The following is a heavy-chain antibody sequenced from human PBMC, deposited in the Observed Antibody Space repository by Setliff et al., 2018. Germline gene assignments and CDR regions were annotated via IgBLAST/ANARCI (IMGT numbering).Heavy chain of an antibody. Sequence: SGPTLVNPTQTLTLTCTFFGFSLSTYGVSVGWIRQPPGKALEWLALIYWDEDKRYSTSLKSRVTITKDTSKNQVVLTMTGMDPVDAATYYCARTFYYDDSGSNRLLYYFDYWGQGALVTVSS. D-gene: IGHD3-22*01. CDR3: ARTFYYDDSGSNRLLYYFDY. CDR2: IYWDEDK. J-gene: IGHJ4*02. CDR1: GFSLSTYGVS. V-gene: IGHV2-5*02.